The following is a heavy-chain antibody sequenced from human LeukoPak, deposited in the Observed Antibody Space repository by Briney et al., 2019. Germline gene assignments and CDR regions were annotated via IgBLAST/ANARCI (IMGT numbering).Heavy chain of an antibody. V-gene: IGHV4-34*01. CDR3: AREVLRFLEWFPAYNWFDP. J-gene: IGHJ5*02. CDR1: GGSFSGYY. CDR2: INHSGST. Sequence: SETLSLTCAVYGGSFSGYYWSWIRQPPGKWLEWIGEINHSGSTNYNPSLKSRVTISVDTSKNQFSLKLSSVTAADTAVYYCAREVLRFLEWFPAYNWFDPWGQGTLVTVSS. D-gene: IGHD3-3*01.